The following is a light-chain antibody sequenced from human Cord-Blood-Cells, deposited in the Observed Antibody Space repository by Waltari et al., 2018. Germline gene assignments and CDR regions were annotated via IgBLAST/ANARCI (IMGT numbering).Light chain of an antibody. CDR3: QQYNNWPPFT. J-gene: IGKJ3*01. Sequence: ELVMTQSPATLSVSPGERAPLSCRASQSVSSNLAWYQQKPGQAPRLLIYGASTRATGIPARFSGSGSGTEFTLTISSLQSEDFAVYYCQQYNNWPPFTFGPGTKVDIK. V-gene: IGKV3-15*01. CDR1: QSVSSN. CDR2: GAS.